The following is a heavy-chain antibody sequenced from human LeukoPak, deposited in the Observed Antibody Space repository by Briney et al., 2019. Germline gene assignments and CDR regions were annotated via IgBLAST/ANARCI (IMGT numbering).Heavy chain of an antibody. D-gene: IGHD2-15*01. V-gene: IGHV4-34*01. Sequence: SETLSLTCAVYGGSFSGYYWSWTRQPPGKGLEWIGEINHSGSTNYNPSLKSRVTISVDTSKNQFSLKLSSVTAADTAVYYCASGVLYYFDYCGQGTLVTVSS. CDR2: INHSGST. CDR3: ASGVLYYFDY. CDR1: GGSFSGYY. J-gene: IGHJ4*02.